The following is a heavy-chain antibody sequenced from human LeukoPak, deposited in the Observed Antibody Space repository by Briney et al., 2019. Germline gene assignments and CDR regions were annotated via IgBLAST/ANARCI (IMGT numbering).Heavy chain of an antibody. CDR3: ARERTFWSGQDAFDI. V-gene: IGHV3-74*01. CDR1: GFTFSSYW. CDR2: INTDGSST. Sequence: GGSLRLSCAASGFTFSSYWMHWVRQAPGKGLVWVSRINTDGSSTSYADSVKGRFTISRDNAKNTLYLQMNSLRAEDTAVYYCARERTFWSGQDAFDIWGQGTMVTVSS. D-gene: IGHD3-3*01. J-gene: IGHJ3*02.